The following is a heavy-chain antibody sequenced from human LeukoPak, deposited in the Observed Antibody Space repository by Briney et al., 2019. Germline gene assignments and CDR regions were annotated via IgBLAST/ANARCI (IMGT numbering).Heavy chain of an antibody. CDR1: GFTFDDYA. D-gene: IGHD2-2*01. Sequence: PGRSLRLSCAASGFTFDDYAMHWVRQAPGKGLEWVSGISWNSGSIGYADSVKGRFTISRDNAKNSLYLQMNSLRAEDTAVYYCARGSRGSGTSCYYWGQGTLVTVSS. CDR3: ARGSRGSGTSCYY. V-gene: IGHV3-9*01. CDR2: ISWNSGSI. J-gene: IGHJ4*02.